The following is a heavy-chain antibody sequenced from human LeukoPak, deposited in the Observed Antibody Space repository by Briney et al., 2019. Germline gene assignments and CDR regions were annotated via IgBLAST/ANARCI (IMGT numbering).Heavy chain of an antibody. CDR2: IIPILGIA. CDR1: GGTFSSYT. V-gene: IGHV1-69*04. J-gene: IGHJ4*02. D-gene: IGHD3-10*01. Sequence: SVKVSCKASGGTFSSYTVSWVRQAPGQGLEWMGRIIPILGIANYAQKFQGRVTITADKSTSTAYMELSSLRSEDTAVYYCARDTMVRGVTFDYWGQGTLVTVSS. CDR3: ARDTMVRGVTFDY.